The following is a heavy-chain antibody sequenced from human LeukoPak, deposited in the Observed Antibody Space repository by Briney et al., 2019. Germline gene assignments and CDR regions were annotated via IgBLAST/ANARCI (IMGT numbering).Heavy chain of an antibody. Sequence: GASVKVSCKASGYTFTGFHMHWVRQAPGQGLEWMGWINPNSGGTNYAQKFQGRVTMTRDTSISTVYMELSRLRSDDTAVYYCARDRLRLGYERPNWFDPWGQGTLVTVSS. CDR2: INPNSGGT. D-gene: IGHD2-15*01. CDR1: GYTFTGFH. J-gene: IGHJ5*02. CDR3: ARDRLRLGYERPNWFDP. V-gene: IGHV1-2*02.